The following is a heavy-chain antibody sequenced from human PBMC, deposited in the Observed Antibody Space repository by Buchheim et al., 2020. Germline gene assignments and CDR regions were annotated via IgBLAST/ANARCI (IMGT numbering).Heavy chain of an antibody. J-gene: IGHJ4*02. CDR2: INGDGSIT. V-gene: IGHV3-74*02. CDR3: VNEYFDY. CDR1: GFTFSSYW. Sequence: EVQLLESGGGLVQPGGSLRLSCAASGFTFSSYWMHWVCQSPGKGLVWVSRINGDGSITTYADSVKGRFTISRDNAKKTLYLQMNSLRAEDTAVYYCVNEYFDYWGQGTL.